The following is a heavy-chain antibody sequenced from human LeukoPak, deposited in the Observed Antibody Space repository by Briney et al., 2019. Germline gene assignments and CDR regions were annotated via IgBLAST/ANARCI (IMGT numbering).Heavy chain of an antibody. Sequence: ASETLSLTCTVSGGSISSSSYYWGWIRQPPGKGLEWIGSIYYSGSTYYNPSLKSRVTISVDTSKNQFSLKLTSVTAADTAVYYCATDGGYDSGGPTFDYWGQGTLVTFSS. D-gene: IGHD5-12*01. CDR2: IYYSGST. V-gene: IGHV4-39*01. J-gene: IGHJ4*02. CDR3: ATDGGYDSGGPTFDY. CDR1: GGSISSSSYY.